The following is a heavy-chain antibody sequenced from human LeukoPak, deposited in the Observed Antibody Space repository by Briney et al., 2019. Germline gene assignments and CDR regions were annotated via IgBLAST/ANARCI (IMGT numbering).Heavy chain of an antibody. D-gene: IGHD5-24*01. J-gene: IGHJ4*02. V-gene: IGHV3-48*01. CDR3: ARDYKYAFDN. Sequence: GGSLRLSCAASGFTFSDYSMNWVRQAPGKGLEWISYIGIDSGNTNYADSVKGRFTISGDNAKNSLYLQMNSLRVEDTAVYYCARDYKYAFDNWGQGTLVTVSS. CDR2: IGIDSGNT. CDR1: GFTFSDYS.